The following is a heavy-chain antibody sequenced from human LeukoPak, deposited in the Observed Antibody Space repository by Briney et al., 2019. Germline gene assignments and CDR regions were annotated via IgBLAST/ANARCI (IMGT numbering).Heavy chain of an antibody. V-gene: IGHV1-69*05. CDR1: GGTFSSYA. Sequence: ASVKVSCKASGGTFSSYAISWVRQAPGQGLEWMGGIIPIFGTANYAQKLQGRVTMTTDTSTSTAYMELRSLRSDDTAVYYCARGKPIYSPNWFDPWGQGTLVTVSS. J-gene: IGHJ5*02. CDR3: ARGKPIYSPNWFDP. D-gene: IGHD2-21*01. CDR2: IIPIFGTA.